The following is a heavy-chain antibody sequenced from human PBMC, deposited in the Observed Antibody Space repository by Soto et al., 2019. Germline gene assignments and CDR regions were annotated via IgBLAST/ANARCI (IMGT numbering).Heavy chain of an antibody. J-gene: IGHJ4*02. CDR2: ISGRGDRT. CDR1: GFTFSNYA. V-gene: IGHV3-23*01. Sequence: EVQLLESGGGLVQPGGSLRLSCAASGFTFSNYAMSWLRQPPGKGLEWVSAISGRGDRTYYADSVKGRFTISRDNSNKTLYLQMNSLRAEDSAVYYCVKERSGHSDVDSWGQGTLVTVSS. CDR3: VKERSGHSDVDS. D-gene: IGHD5-18*01.